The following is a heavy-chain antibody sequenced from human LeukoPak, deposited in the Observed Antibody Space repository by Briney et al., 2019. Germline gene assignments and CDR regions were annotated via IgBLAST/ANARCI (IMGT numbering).Heavy chain of an antibody. Sequence: GASVTVSCKVSGYTLTELSMHWVRQAPGKGLEWMGGFDPEDGETIYAQKFQGRVTMTEDTSTDTAYMELSSLRSEDTAVYYCATTNFWSGYSYYFDYWGQGTLVTVSS. CDR2: FDPEDGET. D-gene: IGHD3-3*01. CDR3: ATTNFWSGYSYYFDY. J-gene: IGHJ4*02. CDR1: GYTLTELS. V-gene: IGHV1-24*01.